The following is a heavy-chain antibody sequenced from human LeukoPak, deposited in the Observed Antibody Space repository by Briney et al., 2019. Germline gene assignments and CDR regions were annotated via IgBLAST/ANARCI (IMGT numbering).Heavy chain of an antibody. CDR3: AKAKSSGWYYFDY. V-gene: IGHV3-23*01. Sequence: PGGSLRPSCAASGFTFSSYGMSWVRQAPGKGMEWVSAISGSGGSTYYADSVKGRFTISRDNSKSTLYLQMNSLRAEDTAVYYCAKAKSSGWYYFDYWGQGTLVTVSS. CDR1: GFTFSSYG. CDR2: ISGSGGST. J-gene: IGHJ4*02. D-gene: IGHD6-19*01.